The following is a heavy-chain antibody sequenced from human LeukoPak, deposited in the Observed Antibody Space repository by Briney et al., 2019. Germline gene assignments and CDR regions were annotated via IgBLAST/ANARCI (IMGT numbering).Heavy chain of an antibody. Sequence: GGSLRLSCAASGFSFSSYSMDWVRQAPGKGLEWVSSISTSSSHIYYADSVKGRFTISRDNAKNSLYLQMNSLRAEDTAVYYCARGSVELQRLDAFDIWGQGTVVTVSS. CDR2: ISTSSSHI. CDR3: ARGSVELQRLDAFDI. J-gene: IGHJ3*02. CDR1: GFSFSSYS. V-gene: IGHV3-21*01. D-gene: IGHD6-25*01.